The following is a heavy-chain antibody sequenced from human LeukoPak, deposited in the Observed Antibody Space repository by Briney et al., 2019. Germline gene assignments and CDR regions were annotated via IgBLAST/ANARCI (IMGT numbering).Heavy chain of an antibody. D-gene: IGHD5-24*01. CDR2: MNPSNGNT. J-gene: IGHJ4*02. CDR1: GYPFTSYA. CDR3: ARGSSEEMATIAY. Sequence: WASEKLSCKASGYPFTSYANNWVRDDTGQGLEWMGWMNPSNGNTGFAQKFQGRLTMTRNTSISTDYMELSSLRSEDTAVYFCARGSSEEMATIAYWGQGTLVTVSS. V-gene: IGHV1-8*01.